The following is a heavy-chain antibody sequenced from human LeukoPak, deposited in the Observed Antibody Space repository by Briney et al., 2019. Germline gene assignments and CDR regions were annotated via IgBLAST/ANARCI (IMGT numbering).Heavy chain of an antibody. CDR1: GFTFSSYA. D-gene: IGHD5-12*01. Sequence: GGSLRLSCAASGFTFSSYAMSWVRQAPGKGLEWVSGINNGGGATYYADSVKGRFTISRDNSKNTLYLQMNSLRADDTAVYFCARDSTWRLDYWGQGTLITVSS. V-gene: IGHV3-23*01. CDR2: INNGGGAT. CDR3: ARDSTWRLDY. J-gene: IGHJ4*02.